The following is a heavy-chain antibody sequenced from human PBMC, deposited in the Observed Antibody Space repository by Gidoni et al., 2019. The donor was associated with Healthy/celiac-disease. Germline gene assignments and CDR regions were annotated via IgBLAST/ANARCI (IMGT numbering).Heavy chain of an antibody. J-gene: IGHJ3*02. Sequence: EGQLVESGGGLVRPGGARRLSCAASGFTFSFYTMNWVRQAPGKRLEWVSSISSSSSYIYYADSVKGRFTISRDNAKNSLYLQMNSLRAGDTAVYYCARDLHQPEYYDIPEAFDIWGQGTMVTVSS. V-gene: IGHV3-21*01. CDR1: GFTFSFYT. CDR3: ARDLHQPEYYDIPEAFDI. D-gene: IGHD3-9*01. CDR2: ISSSSSYI.